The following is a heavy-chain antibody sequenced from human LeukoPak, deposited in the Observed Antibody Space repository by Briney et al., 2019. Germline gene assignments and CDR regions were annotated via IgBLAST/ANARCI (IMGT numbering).Heavy chain of an antibody. CDR2: IRYDGSNK. J-gene: IGHJ4*02. CDR1: GFTFSSYG. D-gene: IGHD3-10*01. CDR3: AKAIGEEGPIDY. Sequence: PGGSLRLSCAASGFTFSSYGMHWVRQAPGKGLEWVAFIRYDGSNKYYADSVKGRFTISRDNSTNALYLQMNSLRAEDTAVYYCAKAIGEEGPIDYWGQGTLVTVSS. V-gene: IGHV3-30*02.